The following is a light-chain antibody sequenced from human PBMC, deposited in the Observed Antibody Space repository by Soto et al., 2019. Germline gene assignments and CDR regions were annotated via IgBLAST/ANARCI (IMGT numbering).Light chain of an antibody. CDR1: SSDVGGYNY. Sequence: ALTQPRSVSGSPGQSVAISCTGTSSDVGGYNYVSWYQQHPGKAPKVMIFDVNKRPSGVPDRFSGSKSGNTASLTISGLQAEDEADYYRCSYAGRYTYVFGTGTKVTV. V-gene: IGLV2-11*01. CDR3: CSYAGRYTYV. J-gene: IGLJ1*01. CDR2: DVN.